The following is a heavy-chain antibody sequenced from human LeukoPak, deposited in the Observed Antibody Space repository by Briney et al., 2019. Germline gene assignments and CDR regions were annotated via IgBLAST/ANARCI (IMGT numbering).Heavy chain of an antibody. CDR3: ARGMVRGVIMRYYYYMDV. Sequence: ASVKVSCKASGYTFTSYGISWVRQAPGQGLEWMGWISAYNGNTNYAQKFQGRVTMTRNTSISTAYMELSSLRSEDTAVYYCARGMVRGVIMRYYYYMDVWGKGTTVTISS. D-gene: IGHD3-10*01. J-gene: IGHJ6*03. CDR1: GYTFTSYG. CDR2: ISAYNGNT. V-gene: IGHV1-18*01.